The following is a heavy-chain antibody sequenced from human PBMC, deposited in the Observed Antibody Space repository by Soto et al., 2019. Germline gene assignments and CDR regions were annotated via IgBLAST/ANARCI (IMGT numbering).Heavy chain of an antibody. J-gene: IGHJ4*01. CDR2: IGGSDENT. CDR1: GFISSSYA. Sequence: PGGSLRLSCATSGFISSSYAMSWVRPAPGNGPEWVPTIGGSDENTRYADSVKGRVTISRDTPKSTLYLQMNSLSAEDTAVCFCAGIWDSSLDKNFQYWGRGALVTVSS. V-gene: IGHV3-23*01. CDR3: AGIWDSSLDKNFQY. D-gene: IGHD3-16*01.